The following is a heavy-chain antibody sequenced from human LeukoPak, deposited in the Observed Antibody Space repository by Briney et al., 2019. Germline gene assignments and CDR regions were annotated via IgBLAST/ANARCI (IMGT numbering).Heavy chain of an antibody. V-gene: IGHV3-21*01. Sequence: GGSLRLSCAASGFTFSSYSMNWVRQAPGKGLEWVSSISSSSSYIYYADSVKGRFTISRDNAKNSLYLQMNSLRAEDTAVYYCARVNTGGYDYVWGSYAALDYWGQGTLVTVSS. CDR3: ARVNTGGYDYVWGSYAALDY. J-gene: IGHJ4*02. D-gene: IGHD3-16*01. CDR1: GFTFSSYS. CDR2: ISSSSSYI.